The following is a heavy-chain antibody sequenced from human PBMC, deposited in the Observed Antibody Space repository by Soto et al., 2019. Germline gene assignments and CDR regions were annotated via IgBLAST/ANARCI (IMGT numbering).Heavy chain of an antibody. Sequence: QVQLQESGPGLVKPSQTLSVTCTVPGGSISSSDYYWSWIRQPPGKGLEWIGYNYYSGSTNYNPSPSSRVSISEDTSKNQLSLNLSSLTAADSAWYYCAKIVESGYTIDFDLWGRGSLVTVSS. CDR1: GGSISSSDYY. V-gene: IGHV4-30-4*01. D-gene: IGHD3-16*02. J-gene: IGHJ2*01. CDR2: NYYSGST. CDR3: AKIVESGYTIDFDL.